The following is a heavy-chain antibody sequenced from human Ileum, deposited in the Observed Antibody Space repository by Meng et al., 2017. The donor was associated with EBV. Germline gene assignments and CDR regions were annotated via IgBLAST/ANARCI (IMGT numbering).Heavy chain of an antibody. CDR2: IYRSGST. V-gene: IGHV4-39*07. J-gene: IGHJ4*02. D-gene: IGHD3-10*01. CDR1: GDSISNSDYY. CDR3: ARDPAYPRGLFDS. Sequence: LQYSRPGLVKPSETLSLTFTVSGDSISNSDYYWDWIRQSPGKGLEWIASIYRSGSTYYDPSLKSRVTISLDTSKNQFSLKLSSVTAADTAVYYCARDPAYPRGLFDSWGQGTLVTVSS.